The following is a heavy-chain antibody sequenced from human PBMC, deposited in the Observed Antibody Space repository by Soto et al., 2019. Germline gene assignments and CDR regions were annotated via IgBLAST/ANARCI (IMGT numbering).Heavy chain of an antibody. CDR2: IWYDGNKK. CDR1: GFTFSNYG. D-gene: IGHD2-21*01. CDR3: ARGLHSLFDY. Sequence: VQLVESGGGVVQPGGSLRLSCAASGFTFSNYGMHWVRQAPGKGLEWVAVIWYDGNKKYYADSVKGRFTISRDNSNNTLYVQMTSLRAEDTAVYYCARGLHSLFDYWGQGTLVTVSS. V-gene: IGHV3-33*01. J-gene: IGHJ4*02.